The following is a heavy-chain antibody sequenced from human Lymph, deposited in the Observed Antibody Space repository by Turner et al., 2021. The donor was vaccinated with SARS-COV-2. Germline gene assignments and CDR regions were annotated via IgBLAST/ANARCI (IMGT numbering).Heavy chain of an antibody. J-gene: IGHJ4*02. Sequence: EVQLVESGGVLVKPGGSLRLSCAASGFTFSYAWMTWVRQAPGKGLEWVGRIKSKTDGGTTDYAAPVKGRFTISRDDSKNTLYLQMNSLKTEDTAVYFCTTSWFTGTYGDYFDYWGQGTLVTVSS. CDR2: IKSKTDGGTT. V-gene: IGHV3-15*01. CDR3: TTSWFTGTYGDYFDY. CDR1: GFTFSYAW. D-gene: IGHD1-7*01.